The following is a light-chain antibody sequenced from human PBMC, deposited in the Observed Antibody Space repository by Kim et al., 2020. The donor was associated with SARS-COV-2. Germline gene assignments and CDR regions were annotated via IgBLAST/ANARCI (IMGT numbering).Light chain of an antibody. CDR3: QPSYSTPPLT. CDR2: AAS. J-gene: IGKJ4*01. V-gene: IGKV1-39*01. Sequence: DIQMTQSQSSLSASVGDRVTITCRASQSISSYLNWYQQKPGKAPKLLIYAASSLQSGVPSRFSGSGSGTDFTLTISSLQPEDFATYYCQPSYSTPPLTFGGGTKVDIK. CDR1: QSISSY.